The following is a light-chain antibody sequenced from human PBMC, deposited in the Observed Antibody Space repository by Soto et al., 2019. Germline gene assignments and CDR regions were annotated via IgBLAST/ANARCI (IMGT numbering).Light chain of an antibody. Sequence: DIHMTQSPSSLSASVGDRVTITCRTSQSISGYLNWYRHKPGKAPTLLIYAASTLQSGVPSRFSGSGSGTDFTLTISNLQPEDFATYYCQQSYSTLPITFGQGTRLEIK. CDR1: QSISGY. CDR3: QQSYSTLPIT. V-gene: IGKV1-39*01. CDR2: AAS. J-gene: IGKJ5*01.